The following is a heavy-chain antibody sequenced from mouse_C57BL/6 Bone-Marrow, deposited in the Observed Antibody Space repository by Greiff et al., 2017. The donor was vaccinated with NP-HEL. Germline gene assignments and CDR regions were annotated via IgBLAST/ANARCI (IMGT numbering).Heavy chain of an antibody. V-gene: IGHV1-54*01. CDR1: GYAFTNYL. D-gene: IGHD1-1*01. J-gene: IGHJ1*03. CDR2: INPGSGGT. Sequence: VQLQQSGAELVRPGTSVQVSCKASGYAFTNYLIEWVKQRPGQGLEWIGVINPGSGGTNYNETFKGKATLTADKSSSTAYMQLSSLTSEDSAGYFYARLYYGSIYWYFDVWGTGTTVTVSS. CDR3: ARLYYGSIYWYFDV.